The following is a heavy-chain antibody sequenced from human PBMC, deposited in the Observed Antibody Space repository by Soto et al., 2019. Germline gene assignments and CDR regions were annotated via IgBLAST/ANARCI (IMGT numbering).Heavy chain of an antibody. J-gene: IGHJ4*02. V-gene: IGHV2-5*01. CDR1: GFSLSTSGVV. Sequence: SGPTLVNPTQTLTLTCTFSGFSLSTSGVVVGWIRQPPGKALEWLALIYWNDDKRYSPSLKSRLTITKDTSKNQVVLTMTNMDPVDTATYYCAHVDSSGYYSSRWIDFDYWGQGTLVTVSS. D-gene: IGHD3-22*01. CDR2: IYWNDDK. CDR3: AHVDSSGYYSSRWIDFDY.